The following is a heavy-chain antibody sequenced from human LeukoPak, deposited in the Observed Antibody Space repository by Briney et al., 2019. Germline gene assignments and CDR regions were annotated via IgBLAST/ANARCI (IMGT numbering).Heavy chain of an antibody. J-gene: IGHJ4*02. Sequence: SETLSLTCTVSGGSISSSSYYWGWIRQPPGKGLEWIGYIYYSGSTNYNPSLKSRVTMSLDTSKNQFSLNLSSVTATDTAVYYCARSSSGYLLFDYWGQGTLVTVSS. D-gene: IGHD3-22*01. CDR3: ARSSSGYLLFDY. CDR2: IYYSGST. CDR1: GGSISSSSYY. V-gene: IGHV4-61*05.